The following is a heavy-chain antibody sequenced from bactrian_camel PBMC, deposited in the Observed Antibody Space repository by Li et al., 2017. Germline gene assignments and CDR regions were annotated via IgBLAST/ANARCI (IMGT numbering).Heavy chain of an antibody. D-gene: IGHD3*01. CDR2: ITLDGTT. V-gene: IGHV3S10*01. J-gene: IGHJ4*01. CDR1: GFTFSSQA. Sequence: DVQLVESGGGSVQAGGTLRLSCAFSGFTFSSQAMSWVRQPPGKGRDMVSTITLDGTTYYANSVKGRFTISRDNAKNTVYLQMTALKPEDTAMYYCATDTSCYFDYRDWGQGTQVTVS. CDR3: ATDTSCYFDYRD.